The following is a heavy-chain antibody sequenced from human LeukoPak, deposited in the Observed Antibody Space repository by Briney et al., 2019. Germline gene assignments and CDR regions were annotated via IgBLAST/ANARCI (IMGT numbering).Heavy chain of an antibody. J-gene: IGHJ5*02. Sequence: PGGSLRLSCAASGFTLSSYWMSWVRQAPGKGLEWVANIKQDGSEIYYVDSVKGRFTISRDNAKNSLYLQMNSLRAEDTAVHYCARDPSGGWYAWFDPWGQGTLVTVSS. V-gene: IGHV3-7*01. CDR1: GFTLSSYW. D-gene: IGHD6-19*01. CDR3: ARDPSGGWYAWFDP. CDR2: IKQDGSEI.